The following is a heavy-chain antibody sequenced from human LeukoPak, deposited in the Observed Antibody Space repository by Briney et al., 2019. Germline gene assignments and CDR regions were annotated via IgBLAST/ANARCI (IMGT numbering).Heavy chain of an antibody. Sequence: ASVKVSRKSSGHTFNVYYMHWVREAPGQALVSMGQINPNSGGTNYAQKFQGRVTMTRDPSISTAYMALSRLRSDDTAVYYCAREELLWFGELLSKAYNWFDPWGQGTLVTVSS. CDR2: INPNSGGT. J-gene: IGHJ5*02. V-gene: IGHV1-2*06. D-gene: IGHD3-10*01. CDR1: GHTFNVYY. CDR3: AREELLWFGELLSKAYNWFDP.